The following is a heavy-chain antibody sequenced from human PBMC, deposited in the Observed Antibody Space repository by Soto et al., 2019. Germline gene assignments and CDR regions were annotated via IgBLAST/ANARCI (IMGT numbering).Heavy chain of an antibody. CDR2: ISSSGNTV. CDR3: ASDYYDTSGYQHFDY. D-gene: IGHD3-22*01. CDR1: GLTFSSYD. J-gene: IGHJ4*02. Sequence: GGSLRLSCAASGLTFSSYDMNWVRQAPGKGLEWVSYISSSGNTVYYADSVKGRFTISRDNAKKSLYLQMNSLRAEDTAVYYCASDYYDTSGYQHFDYWGQGTLVTVSS. V-gene: IGHV3-48*03.